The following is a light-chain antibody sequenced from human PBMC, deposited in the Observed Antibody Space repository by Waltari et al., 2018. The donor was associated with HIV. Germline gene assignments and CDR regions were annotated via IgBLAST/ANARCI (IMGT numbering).Light chain of an antibody. CDR3: QSYDGTNWV. Sequence: NFVLTQPHSVSESPGKTVIIPCTRSSGSIGSAHVPRYQQRPGSSPSTVIYADYQRPSGVPDRFSGSVDSSSNSASLSISGLRSDDEADYYCQSYDGTNWVFGGGTKLTVL. CDR2: ADY. CDR1: SGSIGSAH. J-gene: IGLJ3*02. V-gene: IGLV6-57*01.